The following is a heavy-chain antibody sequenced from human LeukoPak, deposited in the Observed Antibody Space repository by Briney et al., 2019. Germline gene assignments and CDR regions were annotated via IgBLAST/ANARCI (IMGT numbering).Heavy chain of an antibody. CDR2: IYTSGTT. CDR3: ARKIIGYFDS. J-gene: IGHJ4*02. CDR1: GGSISSYY. Sequence: SETLSLTCTVSGGSISSYYWSWIRQPPGKGLEWIGYIYTSGTTNYNPSLRSRVTILLDTSKSQVSLKLTSVTAADTAVYYCARKIIGYFDSWGPGTLVTVSS. V-gene: IGHV4-4*09.